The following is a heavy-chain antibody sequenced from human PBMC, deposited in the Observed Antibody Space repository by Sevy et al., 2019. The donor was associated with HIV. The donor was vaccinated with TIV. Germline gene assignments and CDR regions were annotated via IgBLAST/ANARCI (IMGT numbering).Heavy chain of an antibody. D-gene: IGHD3-3*01. J-gene: IGHJ6*02. V-gene: IGHV3-21*01. CDR1: GFTFSSYS. CDR2: ISSSRSYI. CDR3: ARDQNLVNSDFGSGPRGGFGMDV. Sequence: GGSLRLSCAASGFTFSSYSMNWVRQAPGKGLEWVSSISSSRSYIYYADSVKGRFTISRDNAKNSLYLQMNSLRAEDTAVYYCARDQNLVNSDFGSGPRGGFGMDVWGHGATVTVSS.